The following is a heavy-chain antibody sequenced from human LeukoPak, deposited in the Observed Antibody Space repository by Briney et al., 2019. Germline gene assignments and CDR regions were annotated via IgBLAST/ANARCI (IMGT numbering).Heavy chain of an antibody. CDR1: GGSISSSSYY. V-gene: IGHV4-39*07. Sequence: PSETLSLTCTVSGGSISSSSYYWGWIRQPPGKGLEWIGSIYYSGSTYYNPSLKSRVTISVDTSKNQFSLKLSSVTAADTAVYYCARAYSLGRGWLHFDYWGQGTLVTVSS. J-gene: IGHJ4*02. CDR3: ARAYSLGRGWLHFDY. CDR2: IYYSGST. D-gene: IGHD5-24*01.